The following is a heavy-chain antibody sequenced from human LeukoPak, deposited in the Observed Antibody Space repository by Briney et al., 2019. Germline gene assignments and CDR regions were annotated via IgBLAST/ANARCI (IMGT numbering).Heavy chain of an antibody. J-gene: IGHJ6*02. CDR2: LYSGGNT. CDR3: TRDLMDYDVSTGLHHYYMDV. Sequence: PGGSLRLSCAASGFTVSSNDMNWVRQAPGKGLEWVSLLYSGGNTYYADSVKGRFTISRDNAKNTLYLQMNTLRVEDTAVYYCTRDLMDYDVSTGLHHYYMDVWGQGTTVTVSS. D-gene: IGHD3-9*01. V-gene: IGHV3-53*01. CDR1: GFTVSSND.